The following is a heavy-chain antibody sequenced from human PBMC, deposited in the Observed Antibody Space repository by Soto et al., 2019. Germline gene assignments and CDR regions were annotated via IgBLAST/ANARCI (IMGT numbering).Heavy chain of an antibody. Sequence: PSETLSLTCTVSGDTTSSADFFWSWLRQPPGEGLEWIGYVYFSGFTQSNPSLKSRLSMSVDTSKNQVSLKLSSVTAADTAVYYCARIRSTYGDYFVSWGQGTLVTVSS. J-gene: IGHJ4*02. CDR3: ARIRSTYGDYFVS. CDR2: VYFSGFT. D-gene: IGHD4-17*01. CDR1: GDTTSSADFF. V-gene: IGHV4-30-4*01.